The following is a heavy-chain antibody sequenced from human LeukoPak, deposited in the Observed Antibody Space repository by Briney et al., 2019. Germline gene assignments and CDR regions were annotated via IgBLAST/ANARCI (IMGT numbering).Heavy chain of an antibody. V-gene: IGHV4-34*01. D-gene: IGHD3-10*01. CDR1: GGSFSGYY. J-gene: IGHJ4*02. CDR3: ASPWGYGSGI. CDR2: INHSGST. Sequence: SETLSLTCAVYGGSFSGYYWSWIRQPPGKGLEWIGEINHSGSTNYNPSLKSRVTISVDTSKKQFSLKLSSVTAADTAMYYCASPWGYGSGIWGQGTLVTVSS.